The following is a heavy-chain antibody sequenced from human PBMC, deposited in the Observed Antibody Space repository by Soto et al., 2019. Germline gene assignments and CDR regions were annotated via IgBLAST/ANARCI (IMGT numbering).Heavy chain of an antibody. Sequence: QVQLVESGGGVVQPGRSLRLSCAASGFTFSSYGMHWVRQAPGKGLEWVAVIWYDGSNNYYADSVKGRFTISRDNSKNTLYLQMNSLRAEDTAVYYCARAFIVRDDPWGQGTLVTVSS. J-gene: IGHJ5*02. D-gene: IGHD1-26*01. V-gene: IGHV3-33*01. CDR1: GFTFSSYG. CDR2: IWYDGSNN. CDR3: ARAFIVRDDP.